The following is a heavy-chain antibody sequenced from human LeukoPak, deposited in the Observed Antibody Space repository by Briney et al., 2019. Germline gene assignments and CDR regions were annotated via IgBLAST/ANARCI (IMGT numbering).Heavy chain of an antibody. CDR2: INRGGSGT. Sequence: RVSLRLSCTASGFTFSTYWMHWVRQASGKGLVWVSRINRGGSGTSYVDSVKGRFTISRDNAKNTVYLQMNSLRAEDTAVYYCARDSNYGMDVWGQGTTVTV. J-gene: IGHJ6*02. CDR3: ARDSNYGMDV. CDR1: GFTFSTYW. V-gene: IGHV3-74*01.